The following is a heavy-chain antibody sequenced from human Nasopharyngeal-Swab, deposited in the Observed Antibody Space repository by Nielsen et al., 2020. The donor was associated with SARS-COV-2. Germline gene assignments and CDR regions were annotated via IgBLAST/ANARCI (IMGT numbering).Heavy chain of an antibody. CDR2: ISWNSKDI. CDR3: VKDMALNYYTLRGGALDV. CDR1: GFIFGSYA. D-gene: IGHD3-9*01. J-gene: IGHJ6*02. Sequence: SLKISCAASGFIFGSYAMHWVRQAPGKGLEWVSVISWNSKDIAYGDAVKGRFYTSRDNSKNSLYLQINSLRPEDTDLYYCVKDMALNYYTLRGGALDVWGQGTTVTVSS. V-gene: IGHV3-9*01.